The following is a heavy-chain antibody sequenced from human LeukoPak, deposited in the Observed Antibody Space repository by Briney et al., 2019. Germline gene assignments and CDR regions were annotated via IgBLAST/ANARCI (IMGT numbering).Heavy chain of an antibody. Sequence: GGSLRLSCAASGFTFSNAWMNWVRQAPGKGLEWVAVIWYDGTNEYYTDSVKGRFTISRDNSENTLYLQMNRLSAEDTAVYYCARDRDSSGYNYYFDYWGQGTLVTVSS. D-gene: IGHD3-22*01. CDR2: IWYDGTNE. CDR1: GFTFSNAW. J-gene: IGHJ4*02. CDR3: ARDRDSSGYNYYFDY. V-gene: IGHV3-33*08.